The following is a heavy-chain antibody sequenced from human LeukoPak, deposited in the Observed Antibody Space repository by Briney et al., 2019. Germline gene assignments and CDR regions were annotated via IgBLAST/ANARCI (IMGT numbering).Heavy chain of an antibody. CDR3: ARFSRGLVDY. D-gene: IGHD3-10*01. CDR2: ISSSSSTI. Sequence: GGSLRLSCAASGFTFSYYGMNWVRQAPGKGLEWVSYISSSSSTIYYADSVKGRFTISRDNAKNSLYLQMNSLRAEDTAVYYCARFSRGLVDYWGQGTLVTVSS. V-gene: IGHV3-48*01. CDR1: GFTFSYYG. J-gene: IGHJ4*02.